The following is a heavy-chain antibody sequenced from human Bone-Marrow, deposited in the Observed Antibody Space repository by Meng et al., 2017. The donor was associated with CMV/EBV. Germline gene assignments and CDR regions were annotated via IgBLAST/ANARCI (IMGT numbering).Heavy chain of an antibody. J-gene: IGHJ4*02. CDR3: ARDAGTIAVSGIGDY. Sequence: SGYIYTKYGVNWMRQAPGQGPEWMGWISAYNGDTMYAPKVQGRVTMTTDTSTSTAYMELRGLRSDDTAVYYCARDAGTIAVSGIGDYWGQGTLVTVSS. CDR1: GYIYTKYG. CDR2: ISAYNGDT. D-gene: IGHD6-19*01. V-gene: IGHV1-18*01.